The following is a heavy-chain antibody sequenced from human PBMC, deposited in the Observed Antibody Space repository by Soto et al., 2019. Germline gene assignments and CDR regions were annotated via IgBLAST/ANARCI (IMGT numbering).Heavy chain of an antibody. CDR2: ISYDGSNK. J-gene: IGHJ4*02. CDR1: GFTFISYA. D-gene: IGHD3-9*01. CDR3: ATLDYDILTGPFDY. V-gene: IGHV3-30-3*01. Sequence: GSLRLSCAASGFTFISYAIHFFRHAPVKWLEWVAVISYDGSNKYYADSVKGRFTISRDNSKNTLYLQMNSLRAEDTAVYYCATLDYDILTGPFDYWGQGTLVTVSS.